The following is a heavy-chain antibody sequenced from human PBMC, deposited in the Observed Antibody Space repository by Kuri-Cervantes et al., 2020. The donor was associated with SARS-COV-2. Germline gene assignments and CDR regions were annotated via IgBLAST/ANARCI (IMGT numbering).Heavy chain of an antibody. Sequence: SCKASGYTFTGYYMHWVRQAPGKGLEWVAVIWYDGSNKYYADSVRGRFTISRDNSKNTLYLQMNSLRAEDTAVYYCARAQGSGYEAFDYWGQGTLVTVSS. CDR3: ARAQGSGYEAFDY. D-gene: IGHD5-12*01. CDR1: GYTFTGYY. CDR2: IWYDGSNK. J-gene: IGHJ4*02. V-gene: IGHV3-33*01.